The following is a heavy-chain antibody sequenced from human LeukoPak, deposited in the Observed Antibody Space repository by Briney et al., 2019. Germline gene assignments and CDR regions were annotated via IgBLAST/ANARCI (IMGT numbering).Heavy chain of an antibody. Sequence: GGSLRLSCAASGFTFSSYGMHWVRQAPGKGLEWVAVISGSGGSTYYADSVKGRFTISGDNSKNTLYLQMNSLRAEDTAVYYCARSVVAALFDYWGQGTLVTVSS. V-gene: IGHV3-23*01. J-gene: IGHJ4*02. CDR2: ISGSGGST. CDR1: GFTFSSYG. D-gene: IGHD2-15*01. CDR3: ARSVVAALFDY.